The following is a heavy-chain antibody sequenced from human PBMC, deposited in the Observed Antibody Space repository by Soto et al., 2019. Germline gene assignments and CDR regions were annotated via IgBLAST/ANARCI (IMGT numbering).Heavy chain of an antibody. J-gene: IGHJ3*02. CDR2: IYYSGST. D-gene: IGHD3-22*01. CDR3: ARLKNYYDSSGSIRGDAFDI. V-gene: IGHV4-39*01. Sequence: SETLSLTCTVSGGSISSSSYYWGWIRQPPGKGLEWIGSIYYSGSTYYNPSLKSRVTISVDTSKNQFSLKLSSVTAADTAVYYCARLKNYYDSSGSIRGDAFDIWGQGTTVTVSS. CDR1: GGSISSSSYY.